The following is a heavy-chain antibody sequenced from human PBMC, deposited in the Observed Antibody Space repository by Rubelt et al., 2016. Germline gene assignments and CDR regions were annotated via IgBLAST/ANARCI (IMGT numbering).Heavy chain of an antibody. CDR2: IKQDGSEK. CDR1: GFTFSSYW. Sequence: LSCAASGFTFSSYWMSWVRLAPGKGLEWVANIKQDGSEKYYVDSVKGRFTISRDNAKNSLYLQMNSLRAEDTAVYYCARADRWLQLSYWGQGTLVTVSS. J-gene: IGHJ4*02. D-gene: IGHD5-24*01. V-gene: IGHV3-7*01. CDR3: ARADRWLQLSY.